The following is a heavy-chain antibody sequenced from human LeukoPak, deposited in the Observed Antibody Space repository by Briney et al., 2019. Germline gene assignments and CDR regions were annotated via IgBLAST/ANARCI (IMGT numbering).Heavy chain of an antibody. Sequence: ASVKVSCKASGYTFTSYAMNWVRQAPGQGLEWMGWINTNTGNPTYAQGFTGRFVFSLDTSVSTAYLPISSLKAEDTAVYYCARAPGSSWYYYYGMDVWGQGTTVTVSS. CDR2: INTNTGNP. CDR3: ARAPGSSWYYYYGMDV. J-gene: IGHJ6*02. V-gene: IGHV7-4-1*02. CDR1: GYTFTSYA. D-gene: IGHD6-13*01.